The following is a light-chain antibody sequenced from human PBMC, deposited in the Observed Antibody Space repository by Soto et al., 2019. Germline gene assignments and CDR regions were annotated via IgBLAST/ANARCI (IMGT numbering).Light chain of an antibody. CDR3: SSYTSSSTRWL. CDR2: DVS. J-gene: IGLJ3*02. Sequence: QSVLTQPASVSGSPGQSITISCTGTSSDVGGYNYVSWYQQHPGKAPKLMIYDVSNRPSGVSNRFSGSKSGNTASLTISGLQAEDEADYYCSSYTSSSTRWLFGGGTKL. V-gene: IGLV2-14*01. CDR1: SSDVGGYNY.